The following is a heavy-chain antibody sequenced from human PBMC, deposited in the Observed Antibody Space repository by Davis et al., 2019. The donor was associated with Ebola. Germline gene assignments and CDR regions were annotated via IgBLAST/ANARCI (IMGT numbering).Heavy chain of an antibody. CDR1: GFTFDDYA. J-gene: IGHJ6*03. CDR2: ISWDGGST. V-gene: IGHV3-43D*03. D-gene: IGHD2-2*02. Sequence: GESLKISCAASGFTFDDYAMHWVRQAPGKGLEWVSLISWDGGSTYYADSVKGRFTISRDNSKNSLYLQMNSLRAEDTAVYYCARGGRYCSSTSCYTIFYYYYMDVWGKGTTVTVSS. CDR3: ARGGRYCSSTSCYTIFYYYYMDV.